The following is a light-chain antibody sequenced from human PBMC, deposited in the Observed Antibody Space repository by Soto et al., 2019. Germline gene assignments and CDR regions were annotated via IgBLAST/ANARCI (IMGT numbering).Light chain of an antibody. V-gene: IGKV1-5*01. J-gene: IGKJ2*01. CDR2: DAS. CDR1: QTISSS. CDR3: QQHNDYTAVT. Sequence: DIQMTQSPSTLSASVGDRVTITCRASQTISSSLAWYQHKPGKAPKLLIFDASTLQTGVPSRFSGSGFGTEFTLTITGLQPDDFATYYCQQHNDYTAVTFGQWTKLEIK.